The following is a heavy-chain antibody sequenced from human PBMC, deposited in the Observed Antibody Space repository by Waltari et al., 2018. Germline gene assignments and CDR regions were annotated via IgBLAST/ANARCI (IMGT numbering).Heavy chain of an antibody. CDR1: GYSISSGYY. Sequence: QVQLQESGPGLVKPSETLSLTCTVSGYSISSGYYWGWIRQPPGKGLEWIGSIYHSGSTYYNPSLKSRVTISVDTSKNQFSLKLSSVTAADTAVYYCARGEVAGTLDYWGQGTLVTVSS. J-gene: IGHJ4*02. CDR3: ARGEVAGTLDY. D-gene: IGHD6-19*01. V-gene: IGHV4-38-2*02. CDR2: IYHSGST.